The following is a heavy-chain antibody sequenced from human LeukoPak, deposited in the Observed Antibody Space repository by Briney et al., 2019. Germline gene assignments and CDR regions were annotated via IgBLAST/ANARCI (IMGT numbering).Heavy chain of an antibody. Sequence: SETLSLTCTVSGASVSTYYWTWIRQAAGKGLEWIGRVYTSGSTNYNPSLKSRVSMSVDTSKNQFSLKLNSVTAADTAVYYCARQIASAGTAGFDFWGQGALVTVSS. CDR3: ARQIASAGTAGFDF. CDR1: GASVSTYY. CDR2: VYTSGST. J-gene: IGHJ4*02. D-gene: IGHD6-13*01. V-gene: IGHV4-4*07.